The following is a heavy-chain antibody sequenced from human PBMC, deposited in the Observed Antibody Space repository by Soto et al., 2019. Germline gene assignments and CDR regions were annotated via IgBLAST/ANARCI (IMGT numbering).Heavy chain of an antibody. Sequence: QITLKESVPRLVKPTPTLTLTSTSPGFSLTLSGWAVGWIRQPPGKALEWLAPIYWDDGKRYSPSLKSRLTITKDTSKNQVVLTMTNMDPVDTATYYCAHKHYSSSWYVIDYWGQGTLVTVSS. D-gene: IGHD6-13*01. CDR1: GFSLTLSGWA. CDR2: IYWDDGK. V-gene: IGHV2-5*02. CDR3: AHKHYSSSWYVIDY. J-gene: IGHJ4*02.